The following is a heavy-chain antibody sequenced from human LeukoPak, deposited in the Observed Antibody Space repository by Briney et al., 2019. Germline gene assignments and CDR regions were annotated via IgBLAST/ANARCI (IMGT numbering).Heavy chain of an antibody. CDR3: ARANYCFDY. J-gene: IGHJ4*02. D-gene: IGHD5-24*01. V-gene: IGHV3-7*01. CDR1: GFTFSDYW. CDR2: IKQDGSDK. Sequence: GGSLRLSCAASGFTFSDYWMSWVRQAPGKGLEWVAYIKQDGSDKYYVDSVKGRFAISKDNAKNSLYLQMNSLRDEDSAVYYCARANYCFDYWGQGTLVTVSS.